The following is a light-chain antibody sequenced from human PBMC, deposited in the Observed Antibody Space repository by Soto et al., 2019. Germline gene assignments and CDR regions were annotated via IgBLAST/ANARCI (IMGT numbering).Light chain of an antibody. CDR3: CSYAGISTP. CDR1: SSDVGNYNL. J-gene: IGLJ2*01. Sequence: QSALTQPASVSGSPGQSITISCTGTSSDVGNYNLVSWYQQHPGKAPKLMIYEVSKRPSGVSNRFSGSKSGNTASLTISGLQAEDEADYYCCSYAGISTPLGGGTKLTVL. V-gene: IGLV2-23*02. CDR2: EVS.